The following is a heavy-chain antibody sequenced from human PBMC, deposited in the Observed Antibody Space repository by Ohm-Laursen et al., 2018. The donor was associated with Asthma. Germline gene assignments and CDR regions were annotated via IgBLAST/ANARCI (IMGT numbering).Heavy chain of an antibody. CDR1: GFTFSGSA. J-gene: IGHJ6*02. D-gene: IGHD3-9*01. CDR3: TSRILDDYYYYGMDV. V-gene: IGHV3-73*01. CDR2: IRSKANSYAT. Sequence: GSLRLSCSASGFTFSGSAMHWVRQASGKGLEWVGRIRSKANSYATAYAASVKGRFTISRDDSKNTAYLQMNSLKTEDTAVYCCTSRILDDYYYYGMDVWGQGTTVTVSS.